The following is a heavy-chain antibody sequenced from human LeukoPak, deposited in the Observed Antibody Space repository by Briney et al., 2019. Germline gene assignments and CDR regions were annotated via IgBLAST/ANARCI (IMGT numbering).Heavy chain of an antibody. V-gene: IGHV3-30*02. Sequence: GGSLRLSCAASGFTFSSYGIHWVRQAPGKGLEWVAFISYDGSNKYHADSVKGRFAISRDNSKNTVYLQMNSLRAEDTAVYFCAKVQATTVLPSYYFDYWGQGTLVTVSS. CDR1: GFTFSSYG. D-gene: IGHD4-17*01. CDR3: AKVQATTVLPSYYFDY. CDR2: ISYDGSNK. J-gene: IGHJ4*02.